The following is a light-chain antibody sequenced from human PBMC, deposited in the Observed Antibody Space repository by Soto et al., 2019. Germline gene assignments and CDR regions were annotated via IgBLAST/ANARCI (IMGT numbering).Light chain of an antibody. CDR3: QQYNNFWT. CDR2: DAS. CDR1: QSISSY. V-gene: IGKV3-11*01. J-gene: IGKJ5*01. Sequence: IVLTQSPSTLSFSPGERPTLSCRASQSISSYLAWYQQKPGQAPRLLIYDASNRATGIPARFSGSGSGTEFILTISGLEPEESGIYYCQQYNNFWTFGQGTRLEIK.